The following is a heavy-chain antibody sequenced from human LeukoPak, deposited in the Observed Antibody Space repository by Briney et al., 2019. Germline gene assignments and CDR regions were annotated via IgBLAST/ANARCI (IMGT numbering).Heavy chain of an antibody. D-gene: IGHD5-12*01. Sequence: SKTLSLTSTVSGGSITSHYWSWIRQPPGKGLEWIGYIDHSGSTNYNPSLTSRVTISVDTSKNQFSLKLTYVTAADTAVYYCARDPSGYDYYFGYWGQGSLVTVSS. J-gene: IGHJ4*02. CDR2: IDHSGST. CDR1: GGSITSHY. CDR3: ARDPSGYDYYFGY. V-gene: IGHV4-59*11.